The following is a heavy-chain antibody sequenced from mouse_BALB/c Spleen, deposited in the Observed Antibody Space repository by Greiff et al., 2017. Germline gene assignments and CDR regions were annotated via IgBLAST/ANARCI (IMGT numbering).Heavy chain of an antibody. CDR3: ARRDGNYAMDY. CDR2: IYPGDGDT. Sequence: VQLVESGAELVRPGSSVKISCKASGYAFSSYWMNWVKQRPGQGLEWIGQIYPGDGDTNYNVKFKGKATLTADKSSSTAYMQLSSLTSEDSAVYFCARRDGNYAMDYWGQGTSVTVSS. J-gene: IGHJ4*01. CDR1: GYAFSSYW. V-gene: IGHV1-80*01. D-gene: IGHD2-1*01.